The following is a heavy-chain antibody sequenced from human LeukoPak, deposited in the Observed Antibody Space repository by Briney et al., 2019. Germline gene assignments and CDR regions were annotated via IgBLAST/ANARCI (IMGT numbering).Heavy chain of an antibody. D-gene: IGHD3-22*01. CDR2: ISYDGSNK. CDR3: AKVLDGTGYWNYYFDS. J-gene: IGHJ4*02. CDR1: GFTFSSYA. Sequence: GRSLRLSCAASGFTFSSYAMHWVRQAPGKGLEWVAVISYDGSNKYYADSVKGRFTISRDNSKNTLYLQMNSLRAEDTAVYYCAKVLDGTGYWNYYFDSWGQGTLVTVSS. V-gene: IGHV3-30-3*01.